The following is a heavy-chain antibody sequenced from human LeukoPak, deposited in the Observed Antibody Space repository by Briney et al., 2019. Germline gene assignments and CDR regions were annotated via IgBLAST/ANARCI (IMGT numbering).Heavy chain of an antibody. D-gene: IGHD3-9*01. CDR1: GGSISSGSYY. CDR2: IYTSGST. V-gene: IGHV4-61*02. CDR3: AKGAEFDWFLQDAFDI. Sequence: PSQTMSLTCTVAGGSISSGSYYWSWIRQPAGKGLEWFGRIYTSGSTNYNPSVQSRVTRAVDTSKTQFCLKLSSVSGAGSAVYYCAKGAEFDWFLQDAFDIWGQGAMVTVSS. J-gene: IGHJ3*02.